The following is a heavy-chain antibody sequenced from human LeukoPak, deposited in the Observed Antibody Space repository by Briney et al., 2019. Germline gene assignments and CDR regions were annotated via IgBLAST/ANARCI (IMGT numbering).Heavy chain of an antibody. J-gene: IGHJ4*02. CDR3: ARGGYAVALDY. V-gene: IGHV4-30-2*01. CDR1: GGSISSGGYS. CDR2: IFHSGNT. D-gene: IGHD6-19*01. Sequence: SETLSLTCTVSGGSISSGGYSWSWIRQPPGKGLEWIGYIFHSGNTYYNPSLKSRVTISVDRSMTQFSLKLNSVTAADTAVYYCARGGYAVALDYWGQGTLVTVSS.